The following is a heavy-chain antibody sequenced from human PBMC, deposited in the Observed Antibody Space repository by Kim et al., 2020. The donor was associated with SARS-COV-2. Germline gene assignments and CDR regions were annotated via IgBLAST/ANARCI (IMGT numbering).Heavy chain of an antibody. J-gene: IGHJ6*02. V-gene: IGHV4-39*07. D-gene: IGHD6-19*01. Sequence: SRKSRVTKSADTSKNQFSLKLTAVTAADTAVYYCARDEPAEPYYYYGMDVWGQGTTVTVS. CDR3: ARDEPAEPYYYYGMDV.